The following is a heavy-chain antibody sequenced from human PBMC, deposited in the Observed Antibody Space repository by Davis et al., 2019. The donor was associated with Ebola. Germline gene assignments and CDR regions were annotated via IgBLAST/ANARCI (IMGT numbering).Heavy chain of an antibody. Sequence: SETLSLTCTVSGGSISSNSYYWAWPRQPPGTGLEYIASIYHTGTTFYSPSLPSRVTISVDTSKNQFSLKLSSVTAADTAVYHCARLELWFGELPEYYFDYWGQGTLVTVSS. CDR3: ARLELWFGELPEYYFDY. CDR2: IYHTGTT. J-gene: IGHJ4*02. CDR1: GGSISSNSYY. V-gene: IGHV4-39*01. D-gene: IGHD3-10*01.